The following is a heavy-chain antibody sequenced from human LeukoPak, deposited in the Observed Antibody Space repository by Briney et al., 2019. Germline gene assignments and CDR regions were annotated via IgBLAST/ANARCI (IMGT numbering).Heavy chain of an antibody. CDR3: VKAYCGFFYGPHFDY. CDR2: IIGSSGSI. CDR1: GFIFNNYG. J-gene: IGHJ4*02. Sequence: GGSLRLSCAASGFIFNNYGMDWVRQTPGKGLEWVSGIIGSSGSIIYADSVKGRFTISRDNAENALYLQMYSLRPEDTALYYCVKAYCGFFYGPHFDYWGQGALVTVSS. D-gene: IGHD2-21*01. V-gene: IGHV3-9*01.